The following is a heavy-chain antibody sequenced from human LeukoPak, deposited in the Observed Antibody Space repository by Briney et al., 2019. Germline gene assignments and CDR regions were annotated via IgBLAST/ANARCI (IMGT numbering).Heavy chain of an antibody. Sequence: GGSLRLSCAASGFTFSSYWMSWVRQAPGKGLEWVANIKQDGSEKYYVDSVKGRFTTSRDNAKNSLYLQMNSLRAEDTAVYYCARRVVASKGAFDYWGQGTLVTVSS. J-gene: IGHJ4*02. D-gene: IGHD2-15*01. CDR3: ARRVVASKGAFDY. CDR2: IKQDGSEK. V-gene: IGHV3-7*01. CDR1: GFTFSSYW.